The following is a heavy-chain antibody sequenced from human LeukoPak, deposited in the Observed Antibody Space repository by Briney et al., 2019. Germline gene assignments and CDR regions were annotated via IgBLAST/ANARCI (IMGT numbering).Heavy chain of an antibody. CDR2: IYFSGST. J-gene: IGHJ5*02. CDR1: GGPINKSSYY. CDR3: ARGQVIVVVVAASSNWFDP. Sequence: SETLSLTCTVSGGPINKSSYYWGWIRQPPGKGLEWIGSIYFSGSTYYNPSLKSRVTISVDTSKNQFSLKLSSVTAADTAVYYCARGQVIVVVVAASSNWFDPWGQGTLVTVSS. D-gene: IGHD2-15*01. V-gene: IGHV4-39*07.